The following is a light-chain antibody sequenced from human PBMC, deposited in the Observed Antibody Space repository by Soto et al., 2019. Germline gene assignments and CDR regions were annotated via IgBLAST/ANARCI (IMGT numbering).Light chain of an antibody. CDR2: GAS. CDR1: QRFSSN. V-gene: IGKV3-15*01. CDR3: QQYNDWPRT. Sequence: IVMTLSPATLSVSTVESVTLPWGASQRFSSNLAWYQRRPGQAPRLLIYGASTRATGVPPRFSGSASGTEFTLTISSLLSEDFGVYYCQQYNDWPRTFGQGTRLEIK. J-gene: IGKJ5*01.